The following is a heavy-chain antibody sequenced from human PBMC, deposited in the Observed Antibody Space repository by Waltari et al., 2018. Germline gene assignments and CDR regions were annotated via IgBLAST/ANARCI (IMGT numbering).Heavy chain of an antibody. D-gene: IGHD3-3*01. J-gene: IGHJ3*02. CDR2: ISSSSSTI. V-gene: IGHV3-48*04. CDR1: GFTFSSYS. CDR3: ARASITIFGVVTRHDAFDI. Sequence: EVQLVESGGGLVQPGGSLRLSCAASGFTFSSYSMNWVRQAPGKGLEWVSYISSSSSTIYYADSVKGRFTISRDNAKNSLYLQMNSLRAEDTAVYHCARASITIFGVVTRHDAFDIWGQGTMVTVSS.